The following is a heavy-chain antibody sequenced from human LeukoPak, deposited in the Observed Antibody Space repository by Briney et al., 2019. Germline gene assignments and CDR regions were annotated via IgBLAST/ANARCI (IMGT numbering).Heavy chain of an antibody. D-gene: IGHD1-14*01. CDR2: ITPMFGTS. J-gene: IGHJ1*01. CDR1: GGTFSRHT. CDR3: ARDSSEFRSLLFH. V-gene: IGHV1-69*13. Sequence: SVNVSFKSSGGTFSRHTISWVRQSPGQGLEWVGGITPMFGTSNYAQKFRGRVTITADESTSTAYVELSSLRSEDTAVYYCARDSSEFRSLLFHWGQGTLVTVSS.